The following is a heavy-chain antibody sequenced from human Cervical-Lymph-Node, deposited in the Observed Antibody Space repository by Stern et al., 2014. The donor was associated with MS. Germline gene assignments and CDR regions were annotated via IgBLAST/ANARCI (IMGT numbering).Heavy chain of an antibody. D-gene: IGHD2-2*01. Sequence: EDQLVESGGGLVQPGGSLKLSCEASGITFSDSAIHWVRQASGKGLEWVGRLRSKPNICATTYAASVQGRFTISRDDSKNTAYLQMDSLKTEDTAVYFCTRQHRGPYCSYTSCYLDYWGQGTLVTVSS. CDR1: GITFSDSA. J-gene: IGHJ4*02. CDR3: TRQHRGPYCSYTSCYLDY. V-gene: IGHV3-73*01. CDR2: LRSKPNICAT.